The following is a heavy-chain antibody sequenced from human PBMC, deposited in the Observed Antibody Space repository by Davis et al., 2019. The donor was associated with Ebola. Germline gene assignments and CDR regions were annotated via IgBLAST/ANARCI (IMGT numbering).Heavy chain of an antibody. J-gene: IGHJ3*02. CDR3: ARDAGTNGNAYHAAFDI. Sequence: GESLKTPCAASGVPFSSYSMNWVRQAPGKGREWVPSISGRGTYIYPADSGKGRFTISRDHDKNSLYLQMNSLSAEDTAVYYCARDAGTNGNAYHAAFDIWGQGTTVTVSS. D-gene: IGHD2-8*01. CDR2: ISGRGTYI. V-gene: IGHV3-21*01. CDR1: GVPFSSYS.